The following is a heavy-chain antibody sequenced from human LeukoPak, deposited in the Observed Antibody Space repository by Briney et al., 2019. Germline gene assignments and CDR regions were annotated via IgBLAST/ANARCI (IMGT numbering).Heavy chain of an antibody. V-gene: IGHV3-7*01. CDR1: GFTFSTYW. CDR3: ARADCSSSSCYELDY. CDR2: IKEDGSER. Sequence: PGTSLRLSCAASGFTFSTYWMSWVRQAPGKGLEWVANIKEDGSERYYVDSVKGRFTISRDNARNSLYLQMNSLRAEDTAVYYCARADCSSSSCYELDYWGQGTLVTVSS. J-gene: IGHJ4*02. D-gene: IGHD2-2*01.